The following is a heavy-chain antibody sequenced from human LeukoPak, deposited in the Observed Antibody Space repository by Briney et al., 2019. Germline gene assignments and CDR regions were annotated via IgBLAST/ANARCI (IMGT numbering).Heavy chain of an antibody. J-gene: IGHJ4*02. D-gene: IGHD1-26*01. V-gene: IGHV1-2*02. CDR3: ARGGGVGATDFFDY. Sequence: ASVKVSCKASGYTFTGYYMHWARQAPGQGLEWMGWINPNSGGTNYAQKFQGRVTMTRDTSISTAYMELSRLRSDDTAVYYCARGGGVGATDFFDYWGQGTLVTVSS. CDR2: INPNSGGT. CDR1: GYTFTGYY.